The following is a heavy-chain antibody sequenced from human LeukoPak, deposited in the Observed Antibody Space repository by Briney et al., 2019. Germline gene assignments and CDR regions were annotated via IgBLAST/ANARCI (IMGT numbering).Heavy chain of an antibody. V-gene: IGHV3-23*01. J-gene: IGHJ6*03. CDR2: ISGSGGST. Sequence: GGSLRLSCAASGFTFSSYAMSWVRQAPGKGLEWVSAISGSGGSTYYADSVKGRFTVSRDTSKNTLYLQMNSLRAEDTAVYYCARKGIGSSRYQNMDVWGKGTTVTVSS. CDR3: ARKGIGSSRYQNMDV. D-gene: IGHD6-25*01. CDR1: GFTFSSYA.